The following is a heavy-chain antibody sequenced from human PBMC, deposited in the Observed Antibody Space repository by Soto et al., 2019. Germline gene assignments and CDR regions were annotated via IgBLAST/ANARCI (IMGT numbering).Heavy chain of an antibody. CDR1: GGSISSFF. D-gene: IGHD3-3*01. V-gene: IGHV4-59*08. J-gene: IGHJ4*02. Sequence: PSETLSLTCTVSGGSISSFFWSWIRQPPGKALEWIGYISYSGNTNYSPSLKSRVTISVDSSKNQFSLKLNSVTAADTAVYYCARLGFGGLDSCGQGILVTVSS. CDR3: ARLGFGGLDS. CDR2: ISYSGNT.